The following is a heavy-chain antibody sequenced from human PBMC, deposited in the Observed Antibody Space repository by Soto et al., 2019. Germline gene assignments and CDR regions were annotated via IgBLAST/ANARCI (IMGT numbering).Heavy chain of an antibody. CDR3: ARHILLGISPREYYAMDV. V-gene: IGHV3-48*02. J-gene: IGHJ6*02. Sequence: PGGSLRLSCAASGFTFSSYSMNWVRQAPGKGLEWVSYISSSSSTIYYADSVKGRFTISRDKAKNSLYLQMNSLRDEDTAVYYCARHILLGISPREYYAMDVWGQGTAVTVSS. D-gene: IGHD6-13*01. CDR1: GFTFSSYS. CDR2: ISSSSSTI.